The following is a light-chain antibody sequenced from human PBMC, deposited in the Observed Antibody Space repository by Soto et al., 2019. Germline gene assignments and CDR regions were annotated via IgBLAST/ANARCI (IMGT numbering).Light chain of an antibody. J-gene: IGLJ1*01. CDR2: YDN. V-gene: IGLV1-36*01. CDR3: AAWDDSLNAYV. Sequence: HSVLTQPTSGSEAPRQRVAISCFGNSSHIGTNAVTWYQHLPGKAPKVLIHYDNLLPSGVSDRFSGSRSGTSASLAISRVQSEDEADYYCAAWDDSLNAYVFGTGTKVTVL. CDR1: SSHIGTNA.